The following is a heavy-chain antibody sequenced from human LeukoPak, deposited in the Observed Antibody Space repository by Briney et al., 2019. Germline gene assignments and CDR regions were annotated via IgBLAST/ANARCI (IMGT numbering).Heavy chain of an antibody. J-gene: IGHJ4*02. CDR1: GFTFSSYG. V-gene: IGHV3-33*06. Sequence: GGSLRLSCAASGFTFSSYGMHWVRQAPGKGLEWVAVIWYDGSNKYYADSVKGRFTISGDNSKNTLYLQMNSLRAEDTAVYYCAKDGSGRFDYWGQGTLVTVSS. CDR2: IWYDGSNK. CDR3: AKDGSGRFDY. D-gene: IGHD1-14*01.